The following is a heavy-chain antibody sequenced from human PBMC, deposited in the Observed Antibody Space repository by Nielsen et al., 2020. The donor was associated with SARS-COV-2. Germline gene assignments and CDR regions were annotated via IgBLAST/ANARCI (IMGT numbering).Heavy chain of an antibody. CDR3: AKDQGGVVVPAAGFDY. J-gene: IGHJ4*02. D-gene: IGHD2-2*01. V-gene: IGHV3-30*18. CDR2: ISYDGSNK. Sequence: WIRQPPGKGLEWVAVISYDGSNKYYADSVKGRFTISRDNSKNTLYLQMNSLRAEDTAVYYCAKDQGGVVVPAAGFDYWGQGTLVTVSS.